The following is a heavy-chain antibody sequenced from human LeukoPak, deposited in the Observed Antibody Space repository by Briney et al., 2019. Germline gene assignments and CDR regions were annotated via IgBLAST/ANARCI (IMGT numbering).Heavy chain of an antibody. CDR2: ISWNSGSI. V-gene: IGHV3-9*01. D-gene: IGHD6-19*01. CDR1: GFTFDDYA. J-gene: IGHJ5*02. CDR3: AKDRKSSGWSWQFDP. Sequence: GGSLRLSCAASGFTFDDYAMHWVRQAPGKGLEWVSGISWNSGSIGYADSVKGRFTISRDNAKNSLYLQMNSLRAEDTALYYCAKDRKSSGWSWQFDPWGQGTLVTVSS.